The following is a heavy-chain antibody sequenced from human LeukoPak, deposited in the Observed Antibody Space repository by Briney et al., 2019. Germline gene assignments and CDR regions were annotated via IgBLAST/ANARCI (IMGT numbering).Heavy chain of an antibody. J-gene: IGHJ3*02. CDR2: ISSDGSNT. CDR1: GFTFSTYW. V-gene: IGHV3-74*01. Sequence: GGSLRLSCAASGFTFSTYWMHWVRQAPGKGLVWVSRISSDGSNTNYADSVKGRFTISRDNAKNSLYLQMNSLRAEDTAVYYCARAKRNGFDIWGQGTMVTVSS. CDR3: ARAKRNGFDI.